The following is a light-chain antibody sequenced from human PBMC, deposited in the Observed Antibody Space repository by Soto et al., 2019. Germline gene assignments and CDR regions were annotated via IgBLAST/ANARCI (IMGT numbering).Light chain of an antibody. J-gene: IGKJ5*01. CDR1: QSISNW. Sequence: EIQMTQSPSTLSASVGDRVTITCRASQSISNWLAWYQQKPGKAPKLLIYDVSTLDSGVPSRFSGSASGTEFTLTISSLQPEDFATYYCQQTYTTPEITFGQGTRLEIK. CDR3: QQTYTTPEIT. V-gene: IGKV1-5*01. CDR2: DVS.